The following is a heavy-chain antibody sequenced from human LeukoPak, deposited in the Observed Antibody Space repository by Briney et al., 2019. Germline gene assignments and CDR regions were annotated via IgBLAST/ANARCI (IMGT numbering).Heavy chain of an antibody. Sequence: PSETLSLTCTVSGGSISSSSYYWGWIRQPPGKGLEWIGSIYYSGSTYYNPSLKSRVTISVDTSKNQFSLKLSSVTAADTAVYYCARRRPLGSGSRHFDYWGQGTLVTVSS. CDR1: GGSISSSSYY. D-gene: IGHD3-10*01. V-gene: IGHV4-39*01. J-gene: IGHJ4*02. CDR3: ARRRPLGSGSRHFDY. CDR2: IYYSGST.